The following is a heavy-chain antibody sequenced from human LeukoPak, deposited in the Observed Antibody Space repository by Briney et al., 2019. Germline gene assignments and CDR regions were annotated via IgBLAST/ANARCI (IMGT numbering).Heavy chain of an antibody. J-gene: IGHJ4*02. Sequence: GRSLRLSCAASGFTFSSYGMHWVRQAPGKGLEWVAVMSYDGSNKYYADSVKGRFTISRDNSKNTLYLQMNSLRAEDTAVYYCAGLVINSDYWGQGTLVTVSS. D-gene: IGHD3-9*01. CDR3: AGLVINSDY. CDR2: MSYDGSNK. V-gene: IGHV3-30*03. CDR1: GFTFSSYG.